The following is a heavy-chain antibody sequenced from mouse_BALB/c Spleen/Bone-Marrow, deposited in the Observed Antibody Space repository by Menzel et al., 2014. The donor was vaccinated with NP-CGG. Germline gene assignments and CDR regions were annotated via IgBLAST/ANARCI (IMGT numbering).Heavy chain of an antibody. V-gene: IGHV14-3*02. CDR2: IDPANGNT. CDR1: GFNIKDTY. Sequence: EVQLQQPGAELVKPGAPVKLSCTASGFNIKDTYMHWVKQRPEQGLEWIGRIDPANGNTKYDPKFQGKATITADTSSNTAYLQLSSLTSEDTAVYYCARVKLWSYAMDYWGQGTSVTVSS. D-gene: IGHD1-1*02. J-gene: IGHJ4*01. CDR3: ARVKLWSYAMDY.